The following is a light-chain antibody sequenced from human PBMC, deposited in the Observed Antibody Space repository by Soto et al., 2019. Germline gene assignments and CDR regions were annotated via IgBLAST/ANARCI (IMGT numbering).Light chain of an antibody. J-gene: IGLJ2*01. CDR1: SSDVGGYNF. Sequence: QSALTQPPSASGSPGHSVTVSCTGTSSDVGGYNFVSWYQLHPGKAPKLMIYEVNKRPSGVPARFSGSKSGNTASLTVSGLQAEDEADYYCSSYAGSNMVFGGGTKVTVL. CDR2: EVN. CDR3: SSYAGSNMV. V-gene: IGLV2-8*01.